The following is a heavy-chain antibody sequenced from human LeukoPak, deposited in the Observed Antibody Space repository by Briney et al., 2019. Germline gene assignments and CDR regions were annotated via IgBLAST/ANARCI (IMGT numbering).Heavy chain of an antibody. CDR2: ISRSGVAT. D-gene: IGHD3-22*01. V-gene: IGHV3-23*01. CDR3: AKHSHDGSAPYYEVQLDY. J-gene: IGHJ4*02. Sequence: GGALRLSCAASGFTFTSFAMSWVRQAPGKGLEWVSTISRSGVATYYANSVKGRFTISRDNSKNTVYLQMNSLRAEDTAIYYCAKHSHDGSAPYYEVQLDYWGQGTLVTVSS. CDR1: GFTFTSFA.